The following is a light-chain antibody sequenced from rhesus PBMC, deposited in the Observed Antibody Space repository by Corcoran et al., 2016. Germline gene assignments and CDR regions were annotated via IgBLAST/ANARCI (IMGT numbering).Light chain of an antibody. CDR1: QDISSY. CDR3: QQRNGYPYS. Sequence: DIQLTQSPSSLSASVGDRVTITCRASQDISSYFAWYQQKPGKALNLMSYEASNLQSGVHSRFSGGGSGTHFTLTISRLQPEDFAVTYCQQRNGYPYSFGRGTKVEIK. J-gene: IGKJ2*01. V-gene: IGKV1-38*01. CDR2: EAS.